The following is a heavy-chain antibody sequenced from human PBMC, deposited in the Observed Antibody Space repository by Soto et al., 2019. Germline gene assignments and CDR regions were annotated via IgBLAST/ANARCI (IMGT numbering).Heavy chain of an antibody. D-gene: IGHD3-10*01. Sequence: EVQLVESGGGLVQPGGSLRLSCAASGFTVSSNYMSWVRQAPGKGLEWVSVIYSGGSTYYADSVKGRFTISRDNSKNTLDLQMNSLRAEDTAVYYCVRERLRGYGMDVWGQGTTVTVSS. J-gene: IGHJ6*02. CDR3: VRERLRGYGMDV. V-gene: IGHV3-66*01. CDR2: IYSGGST. CDR1: GFTVSSNY.